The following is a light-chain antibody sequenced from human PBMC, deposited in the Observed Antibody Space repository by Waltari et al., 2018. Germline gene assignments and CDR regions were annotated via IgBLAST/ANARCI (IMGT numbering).Light chain of an antibody. CDR1: QSIDSY. Sequence: DIQMAQSPSSLSASVGDRVTITCRASQSIDSYLNWYQQKPGKAPKLLIYAASTLQSGVPSRFSGSDSGTDFTLTISSLQPEDFATYYCQQSDSIPPQFTFGPGTKVDIK. V-gene: IGKV1-39*01. CDR3: QQSDSIPPQFT. CDR2: AAS. J-gene: IGKJ3*01.